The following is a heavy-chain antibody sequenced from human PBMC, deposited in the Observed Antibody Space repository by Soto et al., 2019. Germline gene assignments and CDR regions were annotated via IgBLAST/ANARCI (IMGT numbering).Heavy chain of an antibody. V-gene: IGHV5-51*01. D-gene: IGHD4-17*01. Sequence: PGESLKISCKGSGYSFSNWWIAWVRQMPGKGLEYTGIIYPSDSQTRYSPSFQGQVTISADKSISTAYLQWSSLKASDTAIYYCARHGFYGDYSSNYFDPWGQGTLVTVSS. J-gene: IGHJ5*02. CDR1: GYSFSNWW. CDR2: IYPSDSQT. CDR3: ARHGFYGDYSSNYFDP.